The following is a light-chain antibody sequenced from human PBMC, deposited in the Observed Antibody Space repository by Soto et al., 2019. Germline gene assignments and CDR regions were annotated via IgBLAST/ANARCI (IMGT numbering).Light chain of an antibody. Sequence: SVLTQPASVSGSPGQSITISCTGTSSDIGAYNYVSWYQQYPGKAPKLMIYGVTNRPSGVSNRFSGSKTGNTASLTISGLQAEDDADYYSFSHRSGDSHVFGSGSKVTVL. CDR2: GVT. CDR1: SSDIGAYNY. V-gene: IGLV2-14*01. CDR3: FSHRSGDSHV. J-gene: IGLJ1*01.